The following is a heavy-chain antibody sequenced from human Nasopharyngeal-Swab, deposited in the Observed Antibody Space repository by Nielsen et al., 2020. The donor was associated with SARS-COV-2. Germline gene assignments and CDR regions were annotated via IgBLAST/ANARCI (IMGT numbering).Heavy chain of an antibody. V-gene: IGHV3-74*01. CDR3: ARGGYGNYYYYYYYMDV. D-gene: IGHD4-23*01. Sequence: GESLKISCAASGFTFSNYWMHWVRQAPGKGLVWVSRINTDGSSTNYADSVKGRFTISRDNAKNTVYLQMNSLRAEDTAVYYCARGGYGNYYYYYYYMDVWGKGTTVTVSS. CDR2: INTDGSST. J-gene: IGHJ6*03. CDR1: GFTFSNYW.